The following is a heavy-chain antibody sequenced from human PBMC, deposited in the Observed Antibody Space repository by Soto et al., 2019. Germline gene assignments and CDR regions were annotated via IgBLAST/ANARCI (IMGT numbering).Heavy chain of an antibody. Sequence: SVKVSCKASGGTFSSYAISWVRQAPGQGLEWMGGIIPIFGTANYAQKFQGRVTITADESTSTAYMELSSLRSEDTAVYYCARELVQAAPSYYGMHVWGQGTTVTVYS. CDR1: GGTFSSYA. D-gene: IGHD2-2*01. CDR3: ARELVQAAPSYYGMHV. V-gene: IGHV1-69*13. CDR2: IIPIFGTA. J-gene: IGHJ6*02.